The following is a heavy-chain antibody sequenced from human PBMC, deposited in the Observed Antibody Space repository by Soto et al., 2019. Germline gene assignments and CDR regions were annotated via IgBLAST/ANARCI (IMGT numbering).Heavy chain of an antibody. CDR2: IIPVLGIA. CDR1: GGTFSSYT. CDR3: AREVRAHDSHYVDV. D-gene: IGHD1-26*01. V-gene: IGHV1-69*08. J-gene: IGHJ6*03. Sequence: QVQLVQSGAEVKKPGSSVKVSCKASGGTFSSYTISWVRQAPGQGLEWMGRIIPVLGIANYAQKFQGSVTITAGKSTSTAYMEVSSLSSKDTAVDYGAREVRAHDSHYVDVWGKGTTVTVSS.